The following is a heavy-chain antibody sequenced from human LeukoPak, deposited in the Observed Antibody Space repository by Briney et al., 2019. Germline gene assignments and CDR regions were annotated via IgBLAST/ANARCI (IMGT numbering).Heavy chain of an antibody. CDR3: ARTWSSSWTDY. CDR1: GGSISSYY. Sequence: PSQTLSLTCTVSGGSISSYYWSWIRQPPGKGLEWIGYIYYSGSTNYNPSLKSRVTISVDTSKNQFSLKLSSVTAADTAVYYCARTWSSSWTDYWGQGTLVTVSS. D-gene: IGHD6-13*01. J-gene: IGHJ4*02. V-gene: IGHV4-59*01. CDR2: IYYSGST.